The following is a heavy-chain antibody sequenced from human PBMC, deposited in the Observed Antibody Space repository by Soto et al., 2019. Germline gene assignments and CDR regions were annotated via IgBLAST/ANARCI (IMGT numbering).Heavy chain of an antibody. Sequence: QVHLQQWGAGLLKPSETLSLTCAVYGGSFSGYYWSWIRQSPGKGLEWIGEINHSGSTNYNPSLKNRITISVDTSKNQFSLNLTSVTAADTAVYYCAGLVADYWGQGTLVTVSS. CDR3: AGLVADY. CDR2: INHSGST. D-gene: IGHD2-15*01. CDR1: GGSFSGYY. V-gene: IGHV4-34*01. J-gene: IGHJ4*02.